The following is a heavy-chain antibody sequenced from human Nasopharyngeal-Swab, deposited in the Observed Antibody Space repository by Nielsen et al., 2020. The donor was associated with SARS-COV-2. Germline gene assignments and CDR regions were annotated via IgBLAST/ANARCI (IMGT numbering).Heavy chain of an antibody. D-gene: IGHD3-3*01. V-gene: IGHV3-30*18. CDR3: ANSDFWSGYYKPHYYYYGMDV. Sequence: GGSLRLSRAASGFTFSSYGMHWVRQAPGKGLEWGAVISYDGSNKYYADSVKGRFTISRDNSKNTLYLQMNSLRAEDTAVYYCANSDFWSGYYKPHYYYYGMDVWGQGTTATVSS. CDR2: ISYDGSNK. CDR1: GFTFSSYG. J-gene: IGHJ6*02.